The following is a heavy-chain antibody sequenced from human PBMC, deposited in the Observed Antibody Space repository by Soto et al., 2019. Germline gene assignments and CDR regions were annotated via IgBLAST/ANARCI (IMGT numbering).Heavy chain of an antibody. J-gene: IGHJ4*02. CDR3: SRSPEVGVRGAY. CDR1: GFPFSAYN. D-gene: IGHD3-16*01. Sequence: PGGSLRLSCTGSGFPFSAYNINWVRQAPGKGLEWVSSITVGSSHIYQPNSMKGRFIISRDDAKNSVYLQIDSLRDEDTALYYCSRSPEVGVRGAYWGQGTLVTSPQ. V-gene: IGHV3-21*01. CDR2: ITVGSSHI.